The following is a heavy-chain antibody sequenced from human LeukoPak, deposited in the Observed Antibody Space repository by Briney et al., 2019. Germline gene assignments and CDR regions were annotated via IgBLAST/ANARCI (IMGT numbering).Heavy chain of an antibody. Sequence: QSGGSFRLSCAASGFSFRDYAMHWVRQPPGKGLEWVSGISGSGGSTFYPDSVKGRFTISRDNSRNTVYLEVNSLRAEDTAVYYCAKDWEITIRGWLDGWGQGTLITVSS. CDR1: GFSFRDYA. J-gene: IGHJ5*02. CDR2: ISGSGGST. D-gene: IGHD1-14*01. V-gene: IGHV3-23*01. CDR3: AKDWEITIRGWLDG.